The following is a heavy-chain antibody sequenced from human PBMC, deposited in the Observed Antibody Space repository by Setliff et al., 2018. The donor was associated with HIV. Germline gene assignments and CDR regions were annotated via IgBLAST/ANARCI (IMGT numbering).Heavy chain of an antibody. D-gene: IGHD5-12*01. J-gene: IGHJ6*03. CDR3: ARGATLLPGYSDRWEYFYMDV. Sequence: SETLSLTCTVSGGSISEYYWSWIRQHPGEGLEWIGYIYYSGSTYYNPSLKSRVTISVDTSKNQFSLRLNSVTAADTAVYYCARGATLLPGYSDRWEYFYMDVWGKGTTVTVSS. CDR1: GGSISEYY. V-gene: IGHV4-31*03. CDR2: IYYSGST.